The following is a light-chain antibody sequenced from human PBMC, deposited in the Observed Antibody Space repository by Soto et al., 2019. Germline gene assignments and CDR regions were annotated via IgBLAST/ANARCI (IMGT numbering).Light chain of an antibody. CDR3: SSYTSSAPFYV. J-gene: IGLJ1*01. CDR2: DVN. CDR1: STDVDGYDY. Sequence: QSVLNQPASVSGSPGQSITISCTGASTDVDGYDYVSWYQQHPGQAPKLMIYDVNNRPSGVSYRFSGSKSGDTASLTISGLQAEDDADYYCSSYTSSAPFYVFGTGTKVTVL. V-gene: IGLV2-14*03.